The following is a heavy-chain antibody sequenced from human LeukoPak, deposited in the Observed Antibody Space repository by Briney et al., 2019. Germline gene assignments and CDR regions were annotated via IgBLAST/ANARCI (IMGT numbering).Heavy chain of an antibody. CDR3: AREGYCSSTSCYYFDY. CDR2: ITSSSSTI. J-gene: IGHJ4*02. D-gene: IGHD2-2*01. V-gene: IGHV3-48*01. CDR1: GFTFSSYS. Sequence: GGSLRLSCAASGFTFSSYSMNWVRQAPGKGLEWVSYITSSSSTIYYADSVEGRFTISRDNAKNSLYLQMNSLRAEDTAVYYCAREGYCSSTSCYYFDYWGQGTLVTVSS.